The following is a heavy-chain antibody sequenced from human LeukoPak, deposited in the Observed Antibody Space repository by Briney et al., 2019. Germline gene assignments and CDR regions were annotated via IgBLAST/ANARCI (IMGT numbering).Heavy chain of an antibody. J-gene: IGHJ4*02. Sequence: GGSLRLSCAASGFTFNTYTMNWVRQAPGKGLEWVSYISGSSGIIDYADSVRGRFTISRDNAANSLYLQMNNLRDEDTAVYYCARRDPFDYWGQGTMVTVSS. CDR3: ARRDPFDY. V-gene: IGHV3-48*02. CDR1: GFTFNTYT. CDR2: ISGSSGII.